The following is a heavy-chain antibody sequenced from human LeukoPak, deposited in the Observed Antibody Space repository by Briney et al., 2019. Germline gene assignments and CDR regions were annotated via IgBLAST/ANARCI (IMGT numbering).Heavy chain of an antibody. V-gene: IGHV4-61*02. Sequence: SETLSLTCTVSGGSISSGSYYWSWIRQPAGKGLEWIGRIYTSGSANYNPSLKSRVTISVDTSKNQFSLKLSSVTAADTAVYYCARPAWTTGYSSSLYVGDYWGQGTLVTVSS. CDR2: IYTSGSA. J-gene: IGHJ4*02. CDR3: ARPAWTTGYSSSLYVGDY. CDR1: GGSISSGSYY. D-gene: IGHD6-13*01.